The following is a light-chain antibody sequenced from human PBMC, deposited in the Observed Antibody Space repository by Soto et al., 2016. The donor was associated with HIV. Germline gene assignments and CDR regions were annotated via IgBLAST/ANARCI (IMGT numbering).Light chain of an antibody. CDR1: NIGSKT. CDR2: DDG. CDR3: QVWDTSSDHVG. V-gene: IGLV3-21*01. J-gene: IGLJ2*01. Sequence: SYELTQPLSVSVAPGKTAKIPCAGDNIGSKTVDWYQQKPGQAPVLVVYDDGDRPSGIPERFSGSNSANTATLTIGGVEAGDEADYYCQVWDTSSDHVGFGGGPS.